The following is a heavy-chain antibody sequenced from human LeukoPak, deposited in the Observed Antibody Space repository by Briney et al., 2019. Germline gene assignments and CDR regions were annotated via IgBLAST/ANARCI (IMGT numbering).Heavy chain of an antibody. J-gene: IGHJ5*02. CDR2: IHYSGNT. V-gene: IGHV4-39*07. CDR1: GDSISSGTFY. Sequence: PSETLSLTCTVSGDSISSGTFYWGWVRQPPGKGLEWIGSIHYSGNTYYNPSLKSPVTISVDTSKNQFSLKLSSVTAADTAVYYCARARSHSSSAANWFDPWGQGTLVTVSS. CDR3: ARARSHSSSAANWFDP. D-gene: IGHD6-13*01.